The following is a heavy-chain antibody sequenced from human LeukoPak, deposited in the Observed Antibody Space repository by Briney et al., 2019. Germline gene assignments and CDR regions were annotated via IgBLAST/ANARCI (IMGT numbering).Heavy chain of an antibody. Sequence: PGGSLRLSCAASGFTFSSYGMTWVRQAPGKGLEWVSYISSSSSTIYYADSVKGRFTISRDNAKNSLYLQMNSLRAEDTAVYYCAREVGIAAAGYNWFDPWGQGTLVTVSS. D-gene: IGHD6-13*01. CDR2: ISSSSSTI. J-gene: IGHJ5*02. CDR3: AREVGIAAAGYNWFDP. V-gene: IGHV3-48*04. CDR1: GFTFSSYG.